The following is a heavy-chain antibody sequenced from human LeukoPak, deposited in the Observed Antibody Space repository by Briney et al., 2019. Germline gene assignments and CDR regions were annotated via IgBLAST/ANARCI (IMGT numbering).Heavy chain of an antibody. D-gene: IGHD6-13*01. CDR3: AKDRRALYSIAAAGTSDY. J-gene: IGHJ4*02. V-gene: IGHV3-30*18. Sequence: GGSLRLSCAASGFTFSSYGVHWVRQAPGKGLEWVAVISYDGSNKYYADSVKGRFTISRDNSKNTLYLQMNSLRAEDTAVYYCAKDRRALYSIAAAGTSDYWGQGTLVTVSS. CDR1: GFTFSSYG. CDR2: ISYDGSNK.